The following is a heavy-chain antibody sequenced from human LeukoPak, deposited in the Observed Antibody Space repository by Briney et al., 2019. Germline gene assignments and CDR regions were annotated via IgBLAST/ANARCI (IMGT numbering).Heavy chain of an antibody. J-gene: IGHJ4*02. CDR2: MRTKNGNS. V-gene: IGHV1-8*01. CDR1: GYSFTSYV. D-gene: IGHD3-16*01. Sequence: ASVKVSCKASGYSFTSYVVHWLRPAAGRGLEGIGWMRTKNGNSSFAQKFQGRVTMTRSTSITTAYMELSSLTSEDTAVYYCARGPPEITHSEYWGQGTLVTVSS. CDR3: ARGPPEITHSEY.